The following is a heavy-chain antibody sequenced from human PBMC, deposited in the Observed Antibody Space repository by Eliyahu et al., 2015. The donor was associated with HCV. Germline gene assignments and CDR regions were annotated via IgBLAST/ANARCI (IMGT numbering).Heavy chain of an antibody. D-gene: IGHD2-15*01. Sequence: QVQLQESGPGLVKPSXTLSLTCTVSGXSISXYYWSWIRXPAGKGLEWIGRIYSSGRTNYNPSLKSRVTMXVDTSKNQFSLKLSSVTAADTAVYYCARDQRGVVVVAALGHLGSFDIWGQGTMVTVSS. CDR1: GXSISXYY. V-gene: IGHV4-4*07. CDR2: IYSSGRT. CDR3: ARDQRGVVVVAALGHLGSFDI. J-gene: IGHJ3*02.